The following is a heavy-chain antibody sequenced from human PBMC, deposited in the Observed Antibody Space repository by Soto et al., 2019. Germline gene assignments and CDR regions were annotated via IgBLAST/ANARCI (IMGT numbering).Heavy chain of an antibody. J-gene: IGHJ4*02. Sequence: QVQLQESGPGLVTPSETLSLTCTVSGGSVSSGTYYWSWIRQPPGKGLEWVGYISSSGSTNYNPSLKSRVTISVDTSKNPVYLKLTSVTAADTAVYYFAMAGNYRDFDAWGQGTLVTVSS. CDR3: AMAGNYRDFDA. CDR1: GGSVSSGTYY. CDR2: ISSSGST. D-gene: IGHD1-7*01. V-gene: IGHV4-61*01.